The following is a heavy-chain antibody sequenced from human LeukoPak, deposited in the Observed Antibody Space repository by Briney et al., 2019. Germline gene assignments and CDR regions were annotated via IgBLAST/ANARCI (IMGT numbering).Heavy chain of an antibody. CDR2: IRPSGANT. Sequence: GGSLRLSCAASGFTFSSYDMTWVRQTPGRGLEWVSSIRPSGANTYYGDSVKGRFTISRDNSKNTVYLQMNNMRVDDTAVYYCARAAGWHWFDPWGQGTLVTVSS. CDR1: GFTFSSYD. CDR3: ARAAGWHWFDP. D-gene: IGHD6-19*01. V-gene: IGHV3-23*01. J-gene: IGHJ5*02.